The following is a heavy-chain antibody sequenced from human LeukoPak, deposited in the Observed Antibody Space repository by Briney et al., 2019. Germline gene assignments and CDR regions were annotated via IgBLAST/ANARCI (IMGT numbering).Heavy chain of an antibody. V-gene: IGHV3-48*02. D-gene: IGHD3-16*02. CDR3: ARAPYGVGYTAERDY. Sequence: GGSLRLSCAASGFTFSSYSMNWVRQAPGKGLEWVSYISSSSSTIYYADSVKGRFTISRDNSKNTLYLQMNSLRDDDTAVYYCARAPYGVGYTAERDYWGQGTLVTVSS. CDR1: GFTFSSYS. J-gene: IGHJ4*02. CDR2: ISSSSSTI.